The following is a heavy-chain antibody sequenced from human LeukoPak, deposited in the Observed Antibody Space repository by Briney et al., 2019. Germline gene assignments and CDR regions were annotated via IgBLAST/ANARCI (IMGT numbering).Heavy chain of an antibody. CDR1: GFTFSSYG. CDR3: AREGGIAAAGIDY. Sequence: GGSLRLSCAASGFTFSSYGMHWVRQAPVKGLEWVAVIWYDGSNKYYADSVKGRFTISRDNSKNTLYLQMNSLRAEDTAVYYCAREGGIAAAGIDYWGQGTLVTVSS. D-gene: IGHD6-13*01. CDR2: IWYDGSNK. V-gene: IGHV3-33*01. J-gene: IGHJ4*02.